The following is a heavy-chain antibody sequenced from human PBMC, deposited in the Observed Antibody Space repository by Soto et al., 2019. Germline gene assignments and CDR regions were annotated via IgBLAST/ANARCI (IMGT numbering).Heavy chain of an antibody. D-gene: IGHD2-2*01. J-gene: IGHJ3*01. CDR2: IYWDDDQ. V-gene: IGHV2-5*02. CDR3: AHAYGRTSWPNDAIDV. CDR1: GFSLSTDGVG. Sequence: QITLKESGPPLVKPTQTLTLTCTFSGFSLSTDGVGVGWIRQPPGKALEWLALIYWDDDQRYNPSLKTRLTMTKDTSKNQVVLTITNMDPVDTATYYCAHAYGRTSWPNDAIDVWGQGTVVSVSS.